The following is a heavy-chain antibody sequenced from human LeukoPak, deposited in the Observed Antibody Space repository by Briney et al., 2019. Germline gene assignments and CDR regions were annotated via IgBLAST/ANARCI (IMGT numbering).Heavy chain of an antibody. V-gene: IGHV5-51*01. Sequence: GESLKISCKGSGYSFTSHWIGWVRQMPGKGLEWMGIIYPGDSETRYSPSFQGQVTMSADKSISTAYLQWSSLKASDTAMYYCARQDGTFGGVIVIPGDYWGQGTLVTVSS. D-gene: IGHD3-16*02. CDR1: GYSFTSHW. J-gene: IGHJ4*02. CDR2: IYPGDSET. CDR3: ARQDGTFGGVIVIPGDY.